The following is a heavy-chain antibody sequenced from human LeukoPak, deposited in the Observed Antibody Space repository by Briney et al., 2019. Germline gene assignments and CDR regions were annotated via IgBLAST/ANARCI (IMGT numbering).Heavy chain of an antibody. CDR1: GDSFSSNSAA. V-gene: IGHV6-1*01. J-gene: IGHJ5*02. CDR3: ARDRSGDDDFWSGYYTNYFDP. Sequence: SQTLSLTCAISGDSFSSNSAAWNWIRQSPSRGLEWLGRTYYRSKWYNDYAVSVKSRITINPDTSKNQFSLQLNSVTPEDTAVYYCARDRSGDDDFWSGYYTNYFDPWGQGTLVTVSS. D-gene: IGHD3-3*01. CDR2: TYYRSKWYN.